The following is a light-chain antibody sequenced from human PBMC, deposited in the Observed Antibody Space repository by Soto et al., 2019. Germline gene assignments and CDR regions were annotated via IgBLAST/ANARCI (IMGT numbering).Light chain of an antibody. Sequence: QSVLTQPRSVSGSPGQSVTISCTGTSSDVGGYNYVSWYQQHPGKAPKLMIYDVSTLPSGVPDRFSGSKSGNTASLTISGLQAEDEADYYCSSYAGSNSVVFGGGTKLTVL. V-gene: IGLV2-11*01. CDR1: SSDVGGYNY. CDR2: DVS. J-gene: IGLJ2*01. CDR3: SSYAGSNSVV.